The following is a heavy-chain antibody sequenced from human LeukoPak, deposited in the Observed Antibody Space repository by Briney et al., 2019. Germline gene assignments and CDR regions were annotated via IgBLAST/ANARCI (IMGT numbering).Heavy chain of an antibody. CDR1: GYTFTSYD. CDR2: IIPILGIA. CDR3: ARVGDSSSGSAAFDY. J-gene: IGHJ4*02. Sequence: GASVKVSCKASGYTFTSYDINWVRQAPGQGLEWMGRIIPILGIANYAQKFQGRVTITADKSTSTAYMELSSLGSEDTAVYYCARVGDSSSGSAAFDYWGQGTLVTVSS. D-gene: IGHD6-6*01. V-gene: IGHV1-69*04.